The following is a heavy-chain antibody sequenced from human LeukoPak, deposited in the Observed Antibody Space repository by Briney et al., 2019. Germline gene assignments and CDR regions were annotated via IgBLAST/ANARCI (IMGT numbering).Heavy chain of an antibody. CDR2: ISADGGST. J-gene: IGHJ4*02. Sequence: PGGSLRLSCVASGVNFDDSAMHWVRQAPGKGLEWVSLISADGGSTFSADSVKGRFSISRDNSKNSLYLQMNSLRSEDTAMYYCAKESGKFDYWGQGTLVAVSS. V-gene: IGHV3-43*02. CDR1: GVNFDDSA. CDR3: AKESGKFDY.